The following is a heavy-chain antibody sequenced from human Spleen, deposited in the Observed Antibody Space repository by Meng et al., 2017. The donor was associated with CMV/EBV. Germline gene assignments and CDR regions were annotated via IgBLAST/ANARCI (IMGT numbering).Heavy chain of an antibody. Sequence: GESLKISCAASGFTFSSYAMSWVRQAPGKGLEWVSAISGSGGSTYYADSVKGRFTISRDNSKNTLYLQMNSLRAEDTAVYYCRSGSYTLPIDAFDIWGQGTMVTVSS. J-gene: IGHJ3*02. CDR1: GFTFSSYA. CDR2: ISGSGGST. V-gene: IGHV3-23*01. D-gene: IGHD1-26*01. CDR3: RSGSYTLPIDAFDI.